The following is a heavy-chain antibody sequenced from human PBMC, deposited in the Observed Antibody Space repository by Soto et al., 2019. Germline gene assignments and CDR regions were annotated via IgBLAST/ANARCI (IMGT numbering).Heavy chain of an antibody. Sequence: GGSLRLSCAASGFTFSYYWMSWVRQAPGKGLEWVANIKQDGSEKYYVDSVEGRITISRDKAKNSLYLQMNSLRADDTAVYYCARDADSYGSYFDYWGQGTLVTVSS. J-gene: IGHJ4*02. V-gene: IGHV3-7*01. CDR1: GFTFSYYW. CDR2: IKQDGSEK. D-gene: IGHD5-18*01. CDR3: ARDADSYGSYFDY.